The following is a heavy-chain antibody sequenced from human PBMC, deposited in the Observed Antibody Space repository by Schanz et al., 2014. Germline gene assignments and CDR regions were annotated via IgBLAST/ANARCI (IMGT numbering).Heavy chain of an antibody. V-gene: IGHV3-23*04. CDR3: ARESSNDIVLVPGAVFDH. CDR1: GFSFSSYA. Sequence: EVQLAESGGGLVQPGGSLRLSCAASGFSFSSYAMGWVRQARGKGLEWVSAMNESHSTIYYADSVRGRFTISRDNSKNTVYLQMNSLRPGDTAVYYCARESSNDIVLVPGAVFDHWGQGILVTVSS. J-gene: IGHJ4*02. D-gene: IGHD2-2*01. CDR2: MNESHSTI.